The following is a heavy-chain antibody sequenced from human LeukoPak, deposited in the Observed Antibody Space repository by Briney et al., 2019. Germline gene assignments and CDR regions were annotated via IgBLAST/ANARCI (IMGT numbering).Heavy chain of an antibody. CDR3: ARRANMGARGDYFDY. CDR1: GGSISSYY. V-gene: IGHV4-4*07. CDR2: IYTSGST. Sequence: SETLSLTCTVSGGSISSYYWSWIRRPAGKGLEWIGRIYTSGSTNYNPSLKSRVTISVDTSKNQFSLKLSSVTAADTAVYYCARRANMGARGDYFDYWGQGTLVTVSS. D-gene: IGHD1-26*01. J-gene: IGHJ4*02.